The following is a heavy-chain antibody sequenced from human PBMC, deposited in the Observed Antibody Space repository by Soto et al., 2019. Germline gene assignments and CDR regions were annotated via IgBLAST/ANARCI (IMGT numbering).Heavy chain of an antibody. D-gene: IGHD2-2*01. J-gene: IGHJ3*01. CDR3: ARDAGYSSMTSCYRRAFDA. V-gene: IGHV3-74*03. Sequence: EVQLVESGGDLVQPGGSLRLSCAASGFTFSGHWMHWVRQVPGKGLEWVSRINTDGATSTYADSVKGRFTISRDNAKNTLYLQISALRADDTALCYCARDAGYSSMTSCYRRAFDAWGQGTTVTVSS. CDR2: INTDGATS. CDR1: GFTFSGHW.